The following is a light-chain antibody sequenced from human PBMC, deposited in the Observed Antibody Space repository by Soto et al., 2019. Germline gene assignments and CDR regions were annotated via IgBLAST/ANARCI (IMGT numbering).Light chain of an antibody. V-gene: IGLV1-51*01. CDR2: DDN. J-gene: IGLJ1*01. CDR1: ASNIGNNS. CDR3: GTLVTSLPACV. Sequence: QSVLTQPPSVSAAPGQRVTISCSGSASNIGNNSVSWYQQLPGAAPKLLIYDDNNRPSGIPDRFSDSKSGTSATLGITGLQAGDEADYYCGTLVTSLPACVFGPGTKLTVL.